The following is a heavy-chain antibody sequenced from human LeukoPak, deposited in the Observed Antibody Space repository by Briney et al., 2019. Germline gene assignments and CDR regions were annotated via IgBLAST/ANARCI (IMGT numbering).Heavy chain of an antibody. Sequence: GGSLRLSCAASGFTFSSYHMSWVRQAPGKGLEWVSSISCSGGRTYYALCVKGRINISRDNSKNTLSLQKNRLRGEDTGGYFCAKNTGLIILSSDYWGQGTLVTVSS. V-gene: IGHV3-23*01. CDR1: GFTFSSYH. D-gene: IGHD3-3*01. CDR2: ISCSGGRT. CDR3: AKNTGLIILSSDY. J-gene: IGHJ4*02.